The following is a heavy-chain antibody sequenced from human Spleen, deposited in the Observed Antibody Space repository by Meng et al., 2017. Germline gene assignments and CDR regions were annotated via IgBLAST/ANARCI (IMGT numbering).Heavy chain of an antibody. CDR3: ARASRRGFNLDALDI. J-gene: IGHJ3*02. V-gene: IGHV3-23*01. CDR2: ISGSGGST. Sequence: GESLKISCAASGFTFSSYAMSWVRQAPGKGLEWVSAISGSGGSTYYADSVKGRFTISRDNSKNTLYLQMNSLRVEDTAVYFCARASRRGFNLDALDIWGQGTMVTVSS. D-gene: IGHD5-24*01. CDR1: GFTFSSYA.